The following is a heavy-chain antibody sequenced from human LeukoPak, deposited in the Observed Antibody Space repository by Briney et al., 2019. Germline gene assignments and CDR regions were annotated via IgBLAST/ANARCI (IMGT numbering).Heavy chain of an antibody. CDR3: ARVKSYYYDTSDKDAFDI. CDR1: GGTFNSYS. D-gene: IGHD3-22*01. V-gene: IGHV1-69*13. CDR2: IIPVLGAP. J-gene: IGHJ3*02. Sequence: SVKVSCKASGGTFNSYSITWVRQAPGQGLEWMGVIIPVLGAPKYAQKFQDKITITADESTSTVYMEVSSLTSEDTAVYYCARVKSYYYDTSDKDAFDIWGQGTMVTVSS.